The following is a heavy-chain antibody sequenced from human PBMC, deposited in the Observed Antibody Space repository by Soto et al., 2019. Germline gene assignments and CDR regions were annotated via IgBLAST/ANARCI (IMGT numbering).Heavy chain of an antibody. Sequence: PSETLSLTCTVSGGSVSTDTYCWTWIRQPPGKGLEWIGYVYYTGSTNYNQSLKSRVKISVDTFKNQFSLKVSSVTAADTAMYYCARAHRYCDYPDIWGQGTTVTVSS. CDR3: ARAHRYCDYPDI. CDR2: VYYTGST. D-gene: IGHD3-22*01. V-gene: IGHV4-61*01. CDR1: GGSVSTDTYC. J-gene: IGHJ3*02.